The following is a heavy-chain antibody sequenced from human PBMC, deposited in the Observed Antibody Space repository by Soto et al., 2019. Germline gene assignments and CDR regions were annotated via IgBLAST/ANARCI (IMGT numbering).Heavy chain of an antibody. D-gene: IGHD4-17*01. CDR1: SGSISNYY. V-gene: IGHV4-59*08. J-gene: IGHJ5*02. CDR3: ARFPDYGPSVSP. CDR2: IYYNGSTTY. Sequence: SETLSLTCVLSSGSISNYYWSWIRQPPGKGLEWIGYIYYNGSTTYKYNPSLESRVTISEHTSKNQFSLKLSSVTAADTAFFYCARFPDYGPSVSPWGQGTLVTVSS.